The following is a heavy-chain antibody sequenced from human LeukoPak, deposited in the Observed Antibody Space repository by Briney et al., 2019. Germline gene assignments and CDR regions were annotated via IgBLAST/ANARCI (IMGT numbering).Heavy chain of an antibody. V-gene: IGHV3-7*01. Sequence: PGGSLRLSCAASGFTLSGYWMSRVRQAPGKGLEWVANIKQDGSEKYYVDSVKGRFTISRDNAKNSLYLQMNSLRAEDTAVYYCARGEVVTAYYYYGMDVWGQGTTVTVSS. J-gene: IGHJ6*02. CDR1: GFTLSGYW. CDR2: IKQDGSEK. D-gene: IGHD2-21*02. CDR3: ARGEVVTAYYYYGMDV.